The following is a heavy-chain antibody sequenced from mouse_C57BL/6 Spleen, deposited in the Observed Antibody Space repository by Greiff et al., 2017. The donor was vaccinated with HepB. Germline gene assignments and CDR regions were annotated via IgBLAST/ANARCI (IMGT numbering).Heavy chain of an antibody. D-gene: IGHD2-2*01. J-gene: IGHJ4*01. CDR2: ISSGSSTI. CDR1: GFTFSDYG. Sequence: EVKLEESGGGLVKPGGSLKLSCAASGFTFSDYGMHWVRQAPEKGLEWVAYISSGSSTIYYADTVKGRFTISRDNAKNTLFLQMTSLRSEDTAMYYCAIPLWLRRDYYAMDYWGQGTSVTVSS. V-gene: IGHV5-17*01. CDR3: AIPLWLRRDYYAMDY.